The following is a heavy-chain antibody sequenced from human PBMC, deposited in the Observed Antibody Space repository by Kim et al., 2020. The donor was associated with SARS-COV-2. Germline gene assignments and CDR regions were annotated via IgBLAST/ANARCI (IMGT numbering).Heavy chain of an antibody. V-gene: IGHV3-21*01. CDR2: ISSSSSYI. J-gene: IGHJ5*02. CDR3: ARDSSSWYEITYNWFDP. Sequence: GGSLRLSCAASGFTFSSYSMNWVRQAPGKGLEWVSSISSSSSYIYYADSVKGRFTISRDNAKNSLYLQMNSLRAEDTAVYYCARDSSSWYEITYNWFDPWGQGTLVTVSS. D-gene: IGHD6-13*01. CDR1: GFTFSSYS.